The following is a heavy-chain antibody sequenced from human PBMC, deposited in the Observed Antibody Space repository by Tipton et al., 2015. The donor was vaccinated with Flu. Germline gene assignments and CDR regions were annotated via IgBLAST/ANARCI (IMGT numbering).Heavy chain of an antibody. V-gene: IGHV3-23*01. Sequence: GSLRLSCSASGFTFSRYAMSWVRQAPGKGLEWVSAISGGGGTRYFADSVKGRFTISRDNSKNTLVLQMNSLRAEDTAVYYCAKVIPELVAGLDYWGQGTLVTVSS. D-gene: IGHD6-19*01. CDR3: AKVIPELVAGLDY. J-gene: IGHJ4*02. CDR2: ISGGGGTR. CDR1: GFTFSRYA.